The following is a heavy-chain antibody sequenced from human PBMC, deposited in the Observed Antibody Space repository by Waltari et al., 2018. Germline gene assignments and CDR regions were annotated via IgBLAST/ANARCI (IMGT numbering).Heavy chain of an antibody. D-gene: IGHD2-15*01. J-gene: IGHJ6*02. CDR1: GGTFSSYA. V-gene: IGHV1-69*04. CDR3: ARDQCSGGSCYRTNYYYGMDV. Sequence: QVQLVQSGAEVKKPGSSVKVSCKASGGTFSSYAISWVRQAPGQGLGWMGRIIPILGKANDAQKVQGRVTITADKATSTADMELSSLRSEDTAVYYCARDQCSGGSCYRTNYYYGMDVWGQGTTVTVSS. CDR2: IIPILGKA.